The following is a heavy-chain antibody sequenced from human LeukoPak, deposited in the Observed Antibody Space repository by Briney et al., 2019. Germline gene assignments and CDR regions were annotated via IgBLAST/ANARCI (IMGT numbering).Heavy chain of an antibody. V-gene: IGHV1-8*01. Sequence: ASVKVSCKASGYTFTSYDINWVRQATGQGLEWMGWMNPNSGSTGYAQKFQGRVTMTRNTSISTAYMELSSLRSEDTAVYYCAREGIALRRSYYYYMDVWGKGNTVTVSS. CDR3: AREGIALRRSYYYYMDV. J-gene: IGHJ6*03. CDR1: GYTFTSYD. CDR2: MNPNSGST. D-gene: IGHD2/OR15-2a*01.